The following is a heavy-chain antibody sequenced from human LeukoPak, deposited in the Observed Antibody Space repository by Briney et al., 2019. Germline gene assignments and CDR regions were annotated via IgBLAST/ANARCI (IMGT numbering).Heavy chain of an antibody. Sequence: PGGSLRLSCAASGFTFSSYAMSWVRQAPGKGLEWVSAISGSGGSTYYADSVKGRFTISRDNSKNTLYLQMNSLRAEDTAVYYCAKATPNDFWSGYIASFDYWGQGTLVTVSP. CDR3: AKATPNDFWSGYIASFDY. J-gene: IGHJ4*02. CDR2: ISGSGGST. CDR1: GFTFSSYA. V-gene: IGHV3-23*01. D-gene: IGHD3-3*01.